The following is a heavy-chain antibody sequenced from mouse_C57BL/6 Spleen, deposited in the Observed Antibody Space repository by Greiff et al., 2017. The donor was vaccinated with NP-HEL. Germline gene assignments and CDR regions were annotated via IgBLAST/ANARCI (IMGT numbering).Heavy chain of an antibody. CDR2: IHPNSGST. J-gene: IGHJ2*01. CDR1: GYTFTSYW. D-gene: IGHD2-3*01. V-gene: IGHV1-64*01. Sequence: VQRQQSGAELVKPGASVKLSCKASGYTFTSYWMHWVKQRPGQGLEWIGMIHPNSGSTNYNEKFKSKATLTVDKSSSTAYMQLSSLTSEDSAVYYCARSIYDGYYGYWGQGTTLTVSS. CDR3: ARSIYDGYYGY.